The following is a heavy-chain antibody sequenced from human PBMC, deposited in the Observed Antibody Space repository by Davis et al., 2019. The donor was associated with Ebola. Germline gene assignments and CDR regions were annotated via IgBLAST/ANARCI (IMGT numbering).Heavy chain of an antibody. CDR3: ARRRTTYNDVRYFDY. V-gene: IGHV4-31*03. Sequence: PSETLSLTCTVSGGSISSGGYYWNWIRLRQHPGKGLEWIGYIYYSGSTYYNPSLKSRVTMSVDTSKNQISLKLWSVTAADTAVYYCARRRTTYNDVRYFDYWGQGALVTVSS. J-gene: IGHJ4*02. D-gene: IGHD5-24*01. CDR2: IYYSGST. CDR1: GGSISSGGYY.